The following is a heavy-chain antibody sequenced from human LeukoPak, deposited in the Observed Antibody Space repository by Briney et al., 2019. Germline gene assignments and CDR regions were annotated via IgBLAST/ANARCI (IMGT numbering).Heavy chain of an antibody. CDR3: ARGQIRVVLPYY. CDR2: INPSGGNT. Sequence: ASVKVSCKASGYTFTNYYMHWVRQAPGQGLEWMGIINPSGGNTTYAQKFQGRVTMTRDTSTSTVYMELSSLRSEDTAVYYCARGQIRVVLPYYWGQGTLVTVSS. D-gene: IGHD3-3*01. CDR1: GYTFTNYY. J-gene: IGHJ4*02. V-gene: IGHV1-46*01.